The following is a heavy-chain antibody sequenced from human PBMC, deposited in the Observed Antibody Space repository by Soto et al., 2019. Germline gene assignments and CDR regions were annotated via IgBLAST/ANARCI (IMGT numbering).Heavy chain of an antibody. J-gene: IGHJ3*02. V-gene: IGHV1-69*13. CDR3: ARVDSSSWYFGYDAFDI. D-gene: IGHD6-13*01. Sequence: ASVKVSCKASGGTFSSYAISWVRQAPGQGLEWMGGIIPIFGTANYAQKFQGRVTITADASTSTAYMELSSLRSEDTAVYYCARVDSSSWYFGYDAFDIWGQGTMVTVSS. CDR2: IIPIFGTA. CDR1: GGTFSSYA.